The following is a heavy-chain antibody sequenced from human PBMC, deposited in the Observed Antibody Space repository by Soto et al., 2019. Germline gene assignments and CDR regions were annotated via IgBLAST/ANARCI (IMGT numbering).Heavy chain of an antibody. CDR2: ISAYNGNT. Sequence: ASVKVSCKASGYTFTSYAISWVRQAPGQGLEWMGWISAYNGNTNYAQKLQGRVTMTTDTSTSTAYMELRSLRSDDTAVYYCARVWYSSGWNHFDYWGQGPLVTVS. CDR1: GYTFTSYA. CDR3: ARVWYSSGWNHFDY. J-gene: IGHJ4*02. D-gene: IGHD6-19*01. V-gene: IGHV1-18*01.